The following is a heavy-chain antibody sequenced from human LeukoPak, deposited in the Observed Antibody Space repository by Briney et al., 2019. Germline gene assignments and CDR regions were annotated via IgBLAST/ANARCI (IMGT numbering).Heavy chain of an antibody. D-gene: IGHD4-17*01. V-gene: IGHV3-7*01. CDR2: INPDGSQT. Sequence: GESLRLSCAASGFTFSSYWMNWVRQAPGKGLEWVALINPDGSQTNYVDSVKGRLTISRDNAENSLYLQMNSLRAEDTAVYYCARYLGYGALDPWGQGTLVTVSS. CDR3: ARYLGYGALDP. CDR1: GFTFSSYW. J-gene: IGHJ5*02.